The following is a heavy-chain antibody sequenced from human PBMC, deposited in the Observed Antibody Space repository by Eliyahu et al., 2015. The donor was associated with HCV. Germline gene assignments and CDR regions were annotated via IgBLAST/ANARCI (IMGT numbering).Heavy chain of an antibody. CDR1: GFTFSSYW. Sequence: EVQLVESGGGLVQPGGSLRLSCAASGFTFSSYWMHWVRQAPGKGLVWVSRINSDGSSTSYADSVKGRFTISRDNAKNTLYLQMNSLRAEDTAVYYCARTPVVETAREDYFDYWGQGTLVTVSS. CDR3: ARTPVVETAREDYFDY. V-gene: IGHV3-74*01. J-gene: IGHJ4*02. D-gene: IGHD3-22*01. CDR2: INSDGSST.